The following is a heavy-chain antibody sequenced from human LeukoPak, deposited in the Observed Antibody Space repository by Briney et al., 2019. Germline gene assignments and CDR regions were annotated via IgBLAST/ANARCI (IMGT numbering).Heavy chain of an antibody. CDR1: DYTFTNNG. J-gene: IGHJ4*02. D-gene: IGHD5-18*01. CDR3: ATAGKKPAIATSFDY. Sequence: ASVKVSCKASDYTFTNNGFVWVRQAPGQGLEWMGWISAFNGHTKYAQKLHGRVTMTTEASTTTAYMELRSLRSDDTAVYYCATAGKKPAIATSFDYWGQGTLLTVSS. V-gene: IGHV1-18*01. CDR2: ISAFNGHT.